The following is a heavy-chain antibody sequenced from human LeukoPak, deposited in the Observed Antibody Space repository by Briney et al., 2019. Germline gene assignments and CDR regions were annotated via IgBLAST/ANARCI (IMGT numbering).Heavy chain of an antibody. CDR2: IYYSGST. CDR3: ARGGILTGYYVYFDY. CDR1: GGSISSSSYY. D-gene: IGHD3-9*01. V-gene: IGHV4-39*07. J-gene: IGHJ4*02. Sequence: SETLSLTCTVSGGSISSSSYYWGWIRQPPGKGLEWIGSIYYSGSTYYNPSLKSRVTISVDTSKNQFSLKLSSVTAADTAVYYCARGGILTGYYVYFDYWGQGTLVTVSS.